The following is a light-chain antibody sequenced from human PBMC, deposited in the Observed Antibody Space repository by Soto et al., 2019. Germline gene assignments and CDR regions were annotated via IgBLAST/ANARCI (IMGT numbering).Light chain of an antibody. Sequence: QSALTQPASGSGSPGQAITISCTGTSSGVGGYNYVSWYQHHPRKDPKLMIYEVSNRHSGVSNRLSGSKSGNTASLTISGLQAEDEGDYYCSSYTSPSTLCVFGTGTKVPVL. CDR3: SSYTSPSTLCV. CDR2: EVS. V-gene: IGLV2-14*01. CDR1: SSGVGGYNY. J-gene: IGLJ1*01.